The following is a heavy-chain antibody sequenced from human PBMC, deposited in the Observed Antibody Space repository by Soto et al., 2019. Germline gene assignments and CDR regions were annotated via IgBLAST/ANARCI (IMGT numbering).Heavy chain of an antibody. Sequence: GASVKVSCKASGGTFSSYAISWVRQAPGQGLEWMGGIIPIFGTANYAQKFQGRVTITADKSTSTAYMELSSLRSEDTAVYYCAGARYSDILTRARRWLDIWGQGSLVAVSS. J-gene: IGHJ5*02. CDR2: IIPIFGTA. CDR1: GGTFSSYA. CDR3: AGARYSDILTRARRWLDI. D-gene: IGHD3-9*01. V-gene: IGHV1-69*06.